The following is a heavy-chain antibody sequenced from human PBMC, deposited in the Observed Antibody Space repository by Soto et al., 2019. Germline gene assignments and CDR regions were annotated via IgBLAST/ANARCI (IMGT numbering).Heavy chain of an antibody. CDR3: ARVTSAYYYYMDV. V-gene: IGHV4-31*03. CDR1: GGSISSGGYY. Sequence: SETLSLTCTVSGGSISSGGYYWSWIRQHPGKGLEWIGYIYYSGSTYYNPSLKSRVTISVDTSKNQFSLKLSSVTAADTAVYYWARVTSAYYYYMDVWGKGTTVTVSS. J-gene: IGHJ6*03. CDR2: IYYSGST.